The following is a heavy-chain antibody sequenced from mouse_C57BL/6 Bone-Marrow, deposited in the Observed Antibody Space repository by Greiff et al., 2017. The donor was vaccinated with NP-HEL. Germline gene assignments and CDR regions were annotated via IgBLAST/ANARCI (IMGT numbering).Heavy chain of an antibody. D-gene: IGHD2-3*01. CDR1: GFTFSSYA. CDR2: ISSGGDYI. V-gene: IGHV5-9-1*02. Sequence: EVKVEESGEGLVKPGGSLKLSCAASGFTFSSYAMSWVRQTPEKRLEWVAYISSGGDYIYYADTVKGRFTISRDNARNTLYLQMSSLKSEDTAMYYCTNLIDDGYYAGLYWYFDVWGTGTTVTVSS. J-gene: IGHJ1*03. CDR3: TNLIDDGYYAGLYWYFDV.